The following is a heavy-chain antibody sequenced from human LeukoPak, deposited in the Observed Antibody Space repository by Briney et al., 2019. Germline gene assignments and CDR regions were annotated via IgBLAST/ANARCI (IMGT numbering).Heavy chain of an antibody. CDR1: GFTFSSYA. Sequence: PGGSLRLSCAASGFTFSSYAMSWVRQAPGKGLEWVSAISGSGGSTYYADSVKGRFTISRDNSKNTLYLQMNSLRAEDTAVYYCAPTYRSGEIVPEIYSSYIQGDYWGQGTLVTVSS. CDR3: APTYRSGEIVPEIYSSYIQGDY. CDR2: ISGSGGST. D-gene: IGHD6-6*01. J-gene: IGHJ4*02. V-gene: IGHV3-23*01.